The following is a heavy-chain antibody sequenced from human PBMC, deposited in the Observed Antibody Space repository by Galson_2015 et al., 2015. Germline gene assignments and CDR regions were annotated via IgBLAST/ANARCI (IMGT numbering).Heavy chain of an antibody. J-gene: IGHJ6*02. V-gene: IGHV3-74*01. CDR2: INSDGSST. Sequence: SLRLSCAASGFTFSSYWMHWVRQAPGKGLVWVSRINSDGSSTSYADSVKGRFTFSRDNAKNTLYLQMNSLRAEDTAVYYCARNPAYYGMDVWGQGTTVTVSS. CDR1: GFTFSSYW. CDR3: ARNPAYYGMDV. D-gene: IGHD2-2*01.